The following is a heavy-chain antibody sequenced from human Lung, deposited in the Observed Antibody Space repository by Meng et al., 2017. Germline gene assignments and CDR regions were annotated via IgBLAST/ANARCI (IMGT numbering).Heavy chain of an antibody. Sequence: QVLLLQSGPEVKKPGASVRVSCKASAYAFGSYGISWVRQAPGQGLEWMGWFVNYRDTYPAPKFQRRVTMTTDTLTNTVFMELRSLTPDDTAVYYCVRGTPGRSYCGYWGQGTLVTVSS. CDR2: FVNYRDT. V-gene: IGHV1-18*01. CDR3: VRGTPGRSYCGY. J-gene: IGHJ4*02. D-gene: IGHD3-10*01. CDR1: AYAFGSYG.